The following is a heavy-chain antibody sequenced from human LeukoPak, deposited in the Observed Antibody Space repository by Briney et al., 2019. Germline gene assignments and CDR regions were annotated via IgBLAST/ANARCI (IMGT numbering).Heavy chain of an antibody. Sequence: SETLSLTCTVSSGSISTSNYYWGWVRQPPGKALEWIGNIFYTGSTYYNPSLKSRVTISVDTSKNQLSLKLSSVTAADTAVYYCAREVVAATGAFDIWGQGTVVIVS. D-gene: IGHD2-15*01. V-gene: IGHV4-39*07. J-gene: IGHJ3*02. CDR1: SGSISTSNYY. CDR2: IFYTGST. CDR3: AREVVAATGAFDI.